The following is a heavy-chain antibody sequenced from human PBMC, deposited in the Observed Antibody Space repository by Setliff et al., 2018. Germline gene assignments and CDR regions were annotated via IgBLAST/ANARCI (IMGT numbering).Heavy chain of an antibody. J-gene: IGHJ4*02. CDR2: IFQNGIT. D-gene: IGHD5-12*01. CDR1: GFSITNGYY. Sequence: SETLSLTCAVSGFSITNGYYWGWIRQPPGEQLGWIGNIFQNGITFYNPSLKSRVTTSLDPSQNQFSLQLGSVTAADAAVYFCARVGGLLVATMPFDYWGPGTLVTVSS. CDR3: ARVGGLLVATMPFDY. V-gene: IGHV4-38-2*01.